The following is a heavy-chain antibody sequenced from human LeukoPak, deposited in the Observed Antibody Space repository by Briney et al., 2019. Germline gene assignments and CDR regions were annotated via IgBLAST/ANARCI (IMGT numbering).Heavy chain of an antibody. CDR3: AKQLRVYYYMDV. V-gene: IGHV3-48*03. D-gene: IGHD1-1*01. CDR2: ISSSGSTI. J-gene: IGHJ6*03. Sequence: PGGSLRLSCAASGFTFSSYEMNWVRQAPGKGLEWVSYISSSGSTIYYADSVKGRFTISRDNSKNTLYLQMNSLRAEDTAVYYCAKQLRVYYYMDVWGKGTTVTVSS. CDR1: GFTFSSYE.